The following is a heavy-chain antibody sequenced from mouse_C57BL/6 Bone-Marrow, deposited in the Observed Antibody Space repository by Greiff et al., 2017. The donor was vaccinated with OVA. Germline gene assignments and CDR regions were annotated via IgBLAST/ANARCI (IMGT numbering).Heavy chain of an antibody. J-gene: IGHJ1*03. CDR1: GYAFSSSW. V-gene: IGHV1-82*01. CDR2: IYPGDGDT. Sequence: VKLMASGPELVKPGASVKISCKASGYAFSSSWMNWVKQRPGKGLEWIGRIYPGDGDTNYNGKCKGKATLTADKSSSTAYMQLSSLTSEDSAVYFCARGGIYYGNRYWYVDVWGTGTTVTVSA. CDR3: ARGGIYYGNRYWYVDV. D-gene: IGHD2-1*01.